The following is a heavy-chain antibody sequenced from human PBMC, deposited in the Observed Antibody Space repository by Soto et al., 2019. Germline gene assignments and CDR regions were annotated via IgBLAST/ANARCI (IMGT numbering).Heavy chain of an antibody. CDR3: AGRIWYDFYYYYGFDV. D-gene: IGHD6-13*01. CDR1: GGSIISYY. J-gene: IGHJ6*02. Sequence: SETLSLTCTVSGGSIISYYCNFIRHSPVKGLEWIVYIHYSGSTNHNPSLKSRVTISVDTSKNQFSLKLRSVTAADTAMYYCAGRIWYDFYYYYGFDVWGQGTTVTVSS. V-gene: IGHV4-59*01. CDR2: IHYSGST.